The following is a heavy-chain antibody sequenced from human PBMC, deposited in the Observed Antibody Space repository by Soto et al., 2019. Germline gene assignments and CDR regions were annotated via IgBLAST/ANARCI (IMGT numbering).Heavy chain of an antibody. J-gene: IGHJ4*02. V-gene: IGHV4-61*01. CDR2: IYYSGST. CDR3: ARSPHANYYDSSGYYYPFDY. D-gene: IGHD3-22*01. Sequence: SETLSLTCTVSGGSVSSGSYYWSWIRQPPGKGLEWIGYIYYSGSTNYNPSLKSRVTISVDTSKNQFSLKLSSVTAADTAVYYCARSPHANYYDSSGYYYPFDYWGQGTLVTVS. CDR1: GGSVSSGSYY.